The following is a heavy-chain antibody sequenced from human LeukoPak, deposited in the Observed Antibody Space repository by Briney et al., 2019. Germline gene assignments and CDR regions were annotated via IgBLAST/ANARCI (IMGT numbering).Heavy chain of an antibody. CDR3: ARVPDIVVVPAAIFTGWFDP. J-gene: IGHJ5*02. V-gene: IGHV1-18*01. CDR1: GYTFTSYG. D-gene: IGHD2-2*01. Sequence: ASVKVSCKASGYTFTSYGISWVRQAPGQGLEWMGWISAYNGNTNYAQKLQGRVTMTTDTSTSTACMELRSLRSDDTAVYYCARVPDIVVVPAAIFTGWFDPWGQGTLVTVSS. CDR2: ISAYNGNT.